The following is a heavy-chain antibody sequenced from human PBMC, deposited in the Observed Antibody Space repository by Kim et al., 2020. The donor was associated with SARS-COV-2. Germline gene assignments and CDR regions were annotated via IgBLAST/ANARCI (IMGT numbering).Heavy chain of an antibody. J-gene: IGHJ4*02. CDR3: ARDGGGFDY. D-gene: IGHD2-21*01. CDR2: GGT. V-gene: IGHV3-53*01. Sequence: GGTYNADSVKGRFTISRDNSKTTLYLQMNSLRAEDTAVYYCARDGGGFDYWGQGTLVTVSS.